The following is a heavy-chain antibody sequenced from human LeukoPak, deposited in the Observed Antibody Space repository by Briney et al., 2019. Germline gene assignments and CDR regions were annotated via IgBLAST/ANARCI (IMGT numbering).Heavy chain of an antibody. CDR1: GGSFSGYY. J-gene: IGHJ4*02. Sequence: SETLSLTCAVYGGSFSGYYWSWIPQPPGKGLEWIGEINHSGSTNYNPSLKSRVTISVDTSKNQFSLKLSSVTAADTAVYYCARPSGVYAFFNYWGQGTLVTVSS. CDR3: ARPSGVYAFFNY. D-gene: IGHD2-8*01. V-gene: IGHV4-34*01. CDR2: INHSGST.